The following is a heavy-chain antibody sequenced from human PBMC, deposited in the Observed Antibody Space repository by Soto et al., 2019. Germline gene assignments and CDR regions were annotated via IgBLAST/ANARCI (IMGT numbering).Heavy chain of an antibody. CDR3: ARDKGGGAVVPDY. CDR1: GFTFSSYG. CDR2: IWYDENNK. J-gene: IGHJ4*02. Sequence: QVQVVESGGGVVQPGRSLRLSCAASGFTFSSYGMHWVRQAPGKGLEWVAVIWYDENNKYYADSVKGRFTISRDNSKNTLYLQMNSLRAEDTAVYYCARDKGGGAVVPDYWGQGTLVTVSS. D-gene: IGHD6-19*01. V-gene: IGHV3-33*01.